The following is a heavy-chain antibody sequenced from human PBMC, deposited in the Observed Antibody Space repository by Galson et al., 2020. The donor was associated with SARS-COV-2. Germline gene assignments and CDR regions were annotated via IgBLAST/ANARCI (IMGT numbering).Heavy chain of an antibody. J-gene: IGHJ3*02. V-gene: IGHV4-39*01. Sequence: SETLSLTCTVSGGSISSSSYYWGWIRQPPGKGLEWIGSIYYSGSTYYNPSLKSRVTISVDTSKNQFSLKLSSVTAADTAVYYCARQGVLRYFDWLKEFDAFDIWGQGTMVTVSS. CDR2: IYYSGST. D-gene: IGHD3-9*01. CDR3: ARQGVLRYFDWLKEFDAFDI. CDR1: GGSISSSSYY.